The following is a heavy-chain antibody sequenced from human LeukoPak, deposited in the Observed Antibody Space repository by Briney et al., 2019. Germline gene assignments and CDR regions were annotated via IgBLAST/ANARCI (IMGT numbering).Heavy chain of an antibody. CDR1: GCTFSSYA. V-gene: IGHV1-69*13. CDR3: ARAIVATTTYYYYYMDA. J-gene: IGHJ6*03. Sequence: SVKVSCKASGCTFSSYAISWVRQAPGQGLEWMGGIIPIFGTANYAQKFQGRVTITADESTSTAYMELSSLRAEDTAVYYCARAIVATTTYYYYYMDAWGKGTTVTISS. D-gene: IGHD5-12*01. CDR2: IIPIFGTA.